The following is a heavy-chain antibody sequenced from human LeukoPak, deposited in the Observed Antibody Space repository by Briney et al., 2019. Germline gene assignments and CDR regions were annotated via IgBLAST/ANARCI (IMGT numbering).Heavy chain of an antibody. J-gene: IGHJ6*02. CDR1: GGSISSSSYY. V-gene: IGHV4-61*02. CDR2: IYTSGST. CDR3: ARVSPSGVWDV. Sequence: PSEILSLTCTVSGGSISSSSYYWSWIRQPAGKGLEWIGRIYTSGSTNYNPSLNSRVTISIDTSKNQFSLSLSSVTAADTAVYYCARVSPSGVWDVWGQGTTVTVSS. D-gene: IGHD3-10*01.